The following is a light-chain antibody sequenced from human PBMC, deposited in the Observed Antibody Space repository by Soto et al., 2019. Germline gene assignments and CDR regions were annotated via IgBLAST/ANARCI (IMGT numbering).Light chain of an antibody. CDR1: QSVSKNS. J-gene: IGKJ4*01. CDR3: QQYSISPRT. CDR2: GAS. V-gene: IGKV3-20*01. Sequence: EIVLTQSPGTLPLSPGERATLSCRASQSVSKNSFAWYQQKPGQAPKLLIYGASSRATGIPARFSGSGSGTEFTLTISSLQSEDFAVYYCQQYSISPRTFGGGTKVDIK.